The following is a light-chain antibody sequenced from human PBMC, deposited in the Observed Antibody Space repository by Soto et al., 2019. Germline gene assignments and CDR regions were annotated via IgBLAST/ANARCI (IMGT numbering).Light chain of an antibody. V-gene: IGKV1-39*01. CDR2: AAS. J-gene: IGKJ4*01. Sequence: DIQMSQSPSALSASVGGRVAIYCGASHYISTYLNWYQQGPGKAPKLLIYAASSLQSEVPSRFSGSGSGTDFTLTISSLQPEDFATYYCQQTYSTPLTFGGGTKVDIK. CDR1: HYISTY. CDR3: QQTYSTPLT.